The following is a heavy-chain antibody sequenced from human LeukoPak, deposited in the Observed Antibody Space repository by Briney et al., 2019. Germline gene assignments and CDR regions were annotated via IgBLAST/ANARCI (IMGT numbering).Heavy chain of an antibody. J-gene: IGHJ4*02. D-gene: IGHD3-10*01. Sequence: GASVKVPCKASGYTFTSYDINWVRQATGQGLEWMGWMNPNSGNTGYARKFQGRVTMTRNTSISTAYMELSSLRSEDTAVYYCARGGLRDVEALRARIFDYWGQGTLVTVSS. CDR3: ARGGLRDVEALRARIFDY. CDR2: MNPNSGNT. V-gene: IGHV1-8*01. CDR1: GYTFTSYD.